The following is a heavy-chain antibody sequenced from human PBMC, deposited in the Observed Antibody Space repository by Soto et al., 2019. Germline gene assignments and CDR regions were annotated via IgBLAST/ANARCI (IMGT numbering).Heavy chain of an antibody. CDR1: GDSVNSYY. CDR3: ARSETSGFHYFDY. D-gene: IGHD3-9*01. J-gene: IGHJ4*02. Sequence: PSETLSLTCTVTGDSVNSYYWSWMRQPPGKGLECIGYVCYSCSTEYNPSLMRRDTISVLKTTNQISLRPKSVTAADTAVYYCARSETSGFHYFDYWGQGSLVTVSS. V-gene: IGHV4-59*02. CDR2: VCYSCST.